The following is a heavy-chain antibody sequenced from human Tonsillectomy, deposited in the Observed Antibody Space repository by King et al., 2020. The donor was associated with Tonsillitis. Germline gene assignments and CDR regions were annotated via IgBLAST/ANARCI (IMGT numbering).Heavy chain of an antibody. Sequence: VQLVESGAEVKKPGSSVKVSCTASGGTFSSYAISWVRQAPGQGLEWMGGIIPIFGTANYAQEFQGRVTITADESTSTAYMELSSLRSEDTAVYYCAREMNYYDSIDAFDIWGQGTMVTVSS. CDR2: IIPIFGTA. V-gene: IGHV1-69*01. J-gene: IGHJ3*02. CDR1: GGTFSSYA. D-gene: IGHD3-22*01. CDR3: AREMNYYDSIDAFDI.